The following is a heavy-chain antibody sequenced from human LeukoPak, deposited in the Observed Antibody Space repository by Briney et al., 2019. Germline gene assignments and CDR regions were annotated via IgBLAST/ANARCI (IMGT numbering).Heavy chain of an antibody. Sequence: QSGGSLRLSCAASGFTFSSYAMHWVRQAPGKGLEWVAVISYDGSNKYYADSVKGRFTISRDNAKNSLYLQMNSLRAEDTAVYYCARDLESSSLLAGYWGQGTLVTVSS. CDR1: GFTFSSYA. D-gene: IGHD6-6*01. V-gene: IGHV3-30-3*01. CDR2: ISYDGSNK. J-gene: IGHJ4*02. CDR3: ARDLESSSLLAGY.